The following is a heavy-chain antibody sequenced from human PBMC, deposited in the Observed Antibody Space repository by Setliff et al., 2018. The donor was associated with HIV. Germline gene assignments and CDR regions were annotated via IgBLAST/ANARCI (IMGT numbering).Heavy chain of an antibody. J-gene: IGHJ4*02. CDR2: ISAYNGNT. V-gene: IGHV1-18*01. D-gene: IGHD3-22*01. CDR1: GYTFTDYG. Sequence: GGPVKVSCKASGYTFTDYGISWVRQAPGQGLEWMGWISAYNGNTKYAQKFQGRVTMTTHTSTNTAYMELRSLRSDDTAVYYCGRSETRDSRGLYYWGQGTLVTVSS. CDR3: GRSETRDSRGLYY.